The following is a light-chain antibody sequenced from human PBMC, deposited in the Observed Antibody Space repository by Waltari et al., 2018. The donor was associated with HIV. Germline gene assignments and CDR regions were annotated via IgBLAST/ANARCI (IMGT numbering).Light chain of an antibody. V-gene: IGKV1-39*01. CDR1: RDVTRY. Sequence: DIQVTQSPSSLSASVGDRVPMTCRASRDVTRYLNWFQQKPGGAPKLLIYAASSLQRGVPSRFSGSGSGTEFTLTINGVQPEDFATYYCQQSHSTPLTFGPGTKVDVK. J-gene: IGKJ3*01. CDR2: AAS. CDR3: QQSHSTPLT.